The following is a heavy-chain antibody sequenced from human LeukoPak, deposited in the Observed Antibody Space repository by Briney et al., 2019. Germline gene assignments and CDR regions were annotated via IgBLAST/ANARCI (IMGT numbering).Heavy chain of an antibody. D-gene: IGHD3-9*01. CDR3: ARGGRYFDWFVGMDV. CDR1: GFTFGSYW. CDR2: INSDGSST. V-gene: IGHV3-74*01. J-gene: IGHJ6*02. Sequence: GGSLRLSCAASGFTFGSYWMHWVRQAPGKGLVWVSRINSDGSSTSYADSVKGRFTISRDNAKNTLYLQMNSLRAEDTAVYYCARGGRYFDWFVGMDVWGQGTTVTVSS.